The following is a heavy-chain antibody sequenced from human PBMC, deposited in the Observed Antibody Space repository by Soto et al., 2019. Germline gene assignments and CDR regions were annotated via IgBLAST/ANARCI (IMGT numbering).Heavy chain of an antibody. D-gene: IGHD6-19*01. V-gene: IGHV1-46*03. CDR2: INTSGGST. CDR1: GYTLSSYY. J-gene: IGHJ4*02. Sequence: QVQLVQSGAEVKKPGASVKASCKASGYTLSSYYMHWVRQAPGQGLEWMGIINTSGGSTTYAQKFQGRXIMSRXXSTSTVYMELSSLTSEDTAVYYCARASVSGRRFDYWGEGTLVTVSS. CDR3: ARASVSGRRFDY.